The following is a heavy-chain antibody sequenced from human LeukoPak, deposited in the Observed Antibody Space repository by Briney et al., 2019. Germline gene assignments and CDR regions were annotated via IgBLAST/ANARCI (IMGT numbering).Heavy chain of an antibody. CDR1: GFPFSSYW. D-gene: IGHD5-24*01. CDR2: IKLDGSKE. J-gene: IGHJ4*02. Sequence: GGSLRLSCVASGFPFSSYWMTWVRQAPGKGLEWVANIKLDGSKESYVDSVKGRFTISRDNAKNSLYLQMNSLRAEDTAIYYCTRVGYIDEGIDYWGQGTLVTVSS. V-gene: IGHV3-7*04. CDR3: TRVGYIDEGIDY.